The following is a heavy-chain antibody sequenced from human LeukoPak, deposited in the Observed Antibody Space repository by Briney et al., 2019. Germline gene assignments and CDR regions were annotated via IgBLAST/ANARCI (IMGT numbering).Heavy chain of an antibody. CDR1: GDSITSSDHY. Sequence: PSETLSLTCTLSGDSITSSDHYWVWIRQSPGKGLEWVGSVSHSGNTYYKSSLKSRVTVSLDTSKNEFSLILTSVTAADTAEYYCARHLYYSASAFWYIDLWGRGTLVIVSP. V-gene: IGHV4-39*01. CDR3: ARHLYYSASAFWYIDL. D-gene: IGHD3-10*01. CDR2: VSHSGNT. J-gene: IGHJ2*01.